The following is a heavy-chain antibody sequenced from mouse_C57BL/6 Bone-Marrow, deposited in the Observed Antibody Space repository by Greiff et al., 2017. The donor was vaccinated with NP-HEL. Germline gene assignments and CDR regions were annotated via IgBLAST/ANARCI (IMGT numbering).Heavy chain of an antibody. CDR2: IHPSDSDT. V-gene: IGHV1-74*01. CDR3: AKIPPSTVVHYYAMDY. J-gene: IGHJ4*01. D-gene: IGHD1-1*01. Sequence: QVQLQQPGAELVKPGASVKVSCKASGYTFTSYWMHWVKQRPGQGLEWIGRIHPSDSDTNYNQKFKGKATLTVDKSSSTADMQLSSLTSEDSAVYYCAKIPPSTVVHYYAMDYWGQGTSGTVSS. CDR1: GYTFTSYW.